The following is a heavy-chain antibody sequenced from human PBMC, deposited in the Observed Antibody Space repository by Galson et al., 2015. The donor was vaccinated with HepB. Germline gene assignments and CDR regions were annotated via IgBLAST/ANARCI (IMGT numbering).Heavy chain of an antibody. CDR1: GDSISGSY. J-gene: IGHJ4*02. D-gene: IGHD3-22*01. CDR3: ARHRSFYYDTSGAFDS. CDR2: MFYSGKT. Sequence: ETLSLTCTVSGDSISGSYWGWIRQPPGKGLEWIGYMFYSGKTDYNPSLQSRVTISLDMSRNHFSLKLSSVTAADTAVYYCARHRSFYYDTSGAFDSWGQGILAIVSS. V-gene: IGHV4-59*08.